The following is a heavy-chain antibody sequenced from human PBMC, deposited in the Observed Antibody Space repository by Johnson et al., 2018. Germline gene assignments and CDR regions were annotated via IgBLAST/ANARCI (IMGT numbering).Heavy chain of an antibody. CDR3: ARAGGGGAHHVGYLQY. V-gene: IGHV3-33*01. J-gene: IGHJ1*01. D-gene: IGHD3-16*01. Sequence: QVQLVQSGGGVVQPGRSLTLSCAASGFPFSSYGMHWVRQAPGKGLEWVAVIWYDGSNKYYADSIEGRFTISRDNSKNTLYLQMNSQGDEDTDVNYCARAGGGGAHHVGYLQYWGQGTLVTVSS. CDR1: GFPFSSYG. CDR2: IWYDGSNK.